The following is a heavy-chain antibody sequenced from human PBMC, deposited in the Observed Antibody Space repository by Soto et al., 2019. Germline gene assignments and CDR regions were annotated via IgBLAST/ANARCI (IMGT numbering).Heavy chain of an antibody. CDR3: AKLFPGLLPFPN. D-gene: IGHD2-21*02. CDR1: GFTFSSYA. CDR2: ISGSGGST. V-gene: IGHV3-23*01. J-gene: IGHJ4*02. Sequence: GGSLRLACAASGFTFSSYAISWVRQAPGKGLEWVSAISGSGGSTYYADSVKGRFTISRDNPKNTLYLQMNSLRAEDTAVYCCAKLFPGLLPFPNCGQGTLVTVPS.